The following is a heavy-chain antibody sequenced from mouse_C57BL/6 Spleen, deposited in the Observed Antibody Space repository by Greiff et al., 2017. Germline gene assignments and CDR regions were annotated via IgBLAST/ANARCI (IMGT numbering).Heavy chain of an antibody. V-gene: IGHV1-4*01. Sequence: VMLVESGAELARPGASVKMSCKASGYTFTSYTMHWVKQRPGQGLEWIGYINPSSGYTKYNQKFKDKATLTADKSSSTAYMQLSSLTSEDSAVYYCARRDDSSWFAYWGQGTLVTVSA. D-gene: IGHD2-4*01. J-gene: IGHJ3*01. CDR1: GYTFTSYT. CDR3: ARRDDSSWFAY. CDR2: INPSSGYT.